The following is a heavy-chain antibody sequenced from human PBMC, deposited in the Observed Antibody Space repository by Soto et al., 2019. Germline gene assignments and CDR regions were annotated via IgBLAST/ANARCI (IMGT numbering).Heavy chain of an antibody. CDR3: AHSSPSTILWFGELLSSPFDY. CDR1: GFSLSTSGVG. V-gene: IGHV2-5*01. J-gene: IGHJ4*02. Sequence: SGPTLVNPTQTLTLTCTFSGFSLSTSGVGVGWIRQPPGKALEWLALIYWNDDKRYSPSLKSRLTITKDTSKNQVVLTMTNMDPVDTATYYCAHSSPSTILWFGELLSSPFDYWGQGTLVTVSS. CDR2: IYWNDDK. D-gene: IGHD3-10*01.